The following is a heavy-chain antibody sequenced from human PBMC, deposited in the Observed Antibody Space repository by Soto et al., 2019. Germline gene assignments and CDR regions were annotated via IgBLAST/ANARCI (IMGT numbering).Heavy chain of an antibody. V-gene: IGHV3-21*01. D-gene: IGHD2-21*02. J-gene: IGHJ5*02. CDR2: ISRGSDYI. CDR3: AKDSGCVDDACAYDP. Sequence: EVQLVESGGSLVKPGGSLRLTCAASGFTFSGYTMNWVRQAPGKGLEWVSSISRGSDYIFYADSVKGRFTISRDNARNTLYRQMSSLRAEDTAVYYCAKDSGCVDDACAYDPWGQGTLVTVSS. CDR1: GFTFSGYT.